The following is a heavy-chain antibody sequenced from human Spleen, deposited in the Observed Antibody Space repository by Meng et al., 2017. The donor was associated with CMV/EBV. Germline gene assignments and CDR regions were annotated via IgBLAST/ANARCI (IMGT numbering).Heavy chain of an antibody. Sequence: GESLKISCAASGFTFSSYGMHWVRQAPGKGLEWVAVIWYDGSNKYYADSVKGRFTISRDNSKNTLYLQMNSLRAEDTAVYYCAKDKHYSGYDAGGFDYWGQGTLVTVSS. CDR1: GFTFSSYG. CDR3: AKDKHYSGYDAGGFDY. J-gene: IGHJ4*02. D-gene: IGHD5-12*01. CDR2: IWYDGSNK. V-gene: IGHV3-33*06.